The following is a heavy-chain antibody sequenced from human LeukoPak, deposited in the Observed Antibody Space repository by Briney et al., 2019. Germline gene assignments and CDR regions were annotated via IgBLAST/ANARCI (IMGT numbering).Heavy chain of an antibody. Sequence: GSLRLSCAASGFTFSTFAMSWVRQDPGRGLEWVPSITGAGSTTYYPESVKGRFTIPRDNSKNTLYLQMNSLRVEDTAVYFCVRDRNYFEALQRSYWGQGTLVTVSS. CDR3: VRDRNYFEALQRSY. V-gene: IGHV3-23*01. D-gene: IGHD1-7*01. CDR2: ITGAGSTT. J-gene: IGHJ4*02. CDR1: GFTFSTFA.